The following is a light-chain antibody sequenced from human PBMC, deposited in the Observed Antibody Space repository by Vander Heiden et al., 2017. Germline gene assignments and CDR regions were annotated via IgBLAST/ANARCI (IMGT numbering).Light chain of an antibody. Sequence: SYDLSTARPMSVALGQTATITCEGDNIGSKNVHWYQQKPGQAPILVIYRDTNRPSGIPDRFSGSNSGNAATLTITRAQAEDEADYYCQGWDSYTVIFGGGTKLSVL. CDR1: NIGSKN. J-gene: IGLJ2*01. CDR2: RDT. V-gene: IGLV3-9*01. CDR3: QGWDSYTVI.